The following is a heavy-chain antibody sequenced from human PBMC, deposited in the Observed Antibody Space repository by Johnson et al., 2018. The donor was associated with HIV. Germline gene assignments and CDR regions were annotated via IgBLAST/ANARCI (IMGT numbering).Heavy chain of an antibody. CDR1: GFTFDDYA. D-gene: IGHD6-13*01. J-gene: IGHJ3*02. CDR2: ISWTSGSI. CDR3: AKDTDSSSWVGGAFDI. V-gene: IGHV3-9*01. Sequence: QLVESGGGLAQPGRSLRLSCAASGFTFDDYAMHWVRQAPGKGLEWVSGISWTSGSIDYADSVKGRFTISRDNAKNSLYLQMKSLRVEDTALYYCAKDTDSSSWVGGAFDIWGQGTMVTVSS.